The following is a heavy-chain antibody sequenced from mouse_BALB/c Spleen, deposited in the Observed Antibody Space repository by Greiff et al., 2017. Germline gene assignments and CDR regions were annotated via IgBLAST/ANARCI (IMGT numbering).Heavy chain of an antibody. CDR1: GFTFSSYG. Sequence: EVKLVESGGDLVKPGGSLKLSCAASGFTFSSYGMSWVRQTPDKRLEWVATISSGGSYTYYPDSVKGRFTISRDNAKNTLYLQMSSLKSEDTAMYYCAREGGNSRYFDVWGAGTTVTVSS. CDR2: ISSGGSYT. J-gene: IGHJ1*01. CDR3: AREGGNSRYFDV. V-gene: IGHV5-6*01. D-gene: IGHD2-1*01.